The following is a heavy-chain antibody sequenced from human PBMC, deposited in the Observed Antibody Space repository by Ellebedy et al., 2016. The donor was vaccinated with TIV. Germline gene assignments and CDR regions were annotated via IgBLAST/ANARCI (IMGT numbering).Heavy chain of an antibody. V-gene: IGHV1-2*02. Sequence: AASVKVSCKASAYTFTDYYIHWVRQAPGQRLEWMGLINPNTGGSDYAQKFQGRVTLTGDTSISTAYMEMNSLRYEDTAIYYCARGISMVRVAVWGQGTLVAVSS. D-gene: IGHD3-10*01. J-gene: IGHJ4*02. CDR2: INPNTGGS. CDR3: ARGISMVRVAV. CDR1: AYTFTDYY.